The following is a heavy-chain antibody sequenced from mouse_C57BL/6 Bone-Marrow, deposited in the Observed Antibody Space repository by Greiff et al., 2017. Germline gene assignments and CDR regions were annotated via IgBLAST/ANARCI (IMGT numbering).Heavy chain of an antibody. CDR3: ARNYYGSSSWYFDV. D-gene: IGHD1-1*01. CDR1: GYTFTDYN. V-gene: IGHV1-22*01. CDR2: INPNNGGT. Sequence: EVQLQQSGPELVKPGASVKMSCKASGYTFTDYNMHWVKQSHGKSLEWIGYINPNNGGTSYNQKFKGKDTLTVNKSSSTAYMELRSLTSEDSAVYYCARNYYGSSSWYFDVWGTGTTVTVSS. J-gene: IGHJ1*03.